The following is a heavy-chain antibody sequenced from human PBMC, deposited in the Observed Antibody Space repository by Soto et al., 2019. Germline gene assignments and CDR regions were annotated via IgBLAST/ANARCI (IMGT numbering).Heavy chain of an antibody. D-gene: IGHD6-13*01. CDR2: IYHSGST. CDR3: ARDTDSSWWDY. Sequence: SETLSLTCAVSGGSTISSNWWSFVRQPPGKGLEWIGEIYHSGSTNYNPSLKSRVTISVDKSKNQFSLKLSSVTAADTAVYYCARDTDSSWWDYWGQGTLVTVSS. J-gene: IGHJ4*02. CDR1: GGSTISSNW. V-gene: IGHV4-4*02.